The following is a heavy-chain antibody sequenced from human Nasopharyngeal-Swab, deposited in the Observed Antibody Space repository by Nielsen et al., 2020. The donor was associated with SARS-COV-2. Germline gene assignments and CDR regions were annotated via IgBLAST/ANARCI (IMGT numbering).Heavy chain of an antibody. CDR2: INHSGST. Sequence: GSLRLSCAASGFTFSSYWMSWVRQPPGKGLEWIGEINHSGSTNYNPSLKSRVTISVDTSKNQFSLKLSSVTAADTAVYYCARGRHYYGSGSYYLKGYYYYGMDVWGQGTTVTVSS. J-gene: IGHJ6*02. D-gene: IGHD3-10*01. CDR1: GFTFSSYW. CDR3: ARGRHYYGSGSYYLKGYYYYGMDV. V-gene: IGHV4-34*01.